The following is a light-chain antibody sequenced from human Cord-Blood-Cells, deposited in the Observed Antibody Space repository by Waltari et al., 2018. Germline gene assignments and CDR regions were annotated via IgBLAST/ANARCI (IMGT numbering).Light chain of an antibody. CDR1: QSVSSY. Sequence: EIVLTQSPATLSLSPGERATLSCRASQSVSSYFAWYQQKPGQAPRPLIYDASNRATGIPARFSGSGSGTDSTLTISSLEPEDFAVYYCQQRSNWPPLTFGGGTKVEIK. V-gene: IGKV3-11*01. CDR3: QQRSNWPPLT. J-gene: IGKJ4*01. CDR2: DAS.